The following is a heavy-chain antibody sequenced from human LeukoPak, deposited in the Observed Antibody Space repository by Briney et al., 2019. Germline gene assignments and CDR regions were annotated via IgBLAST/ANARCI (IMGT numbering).Heavy chain of an antibody. J-gene: IGHJ5*02. CDR2: IYSGGNI. Sequence: GGSLRLSCVVSGFTVSNNFMTWVRQAPGKGLEWVSLIYSGGNIYYADSVKGRFTISRDGSKNTLYLQMNNLRAEDTAVYYCARDPGAAAGNLWSWGQGTLVTVSS. CDR3: ARDPGAAAGNLWS. CDR1: GFTVSNNF. D-gene: IGHD6-13*01. V-gene: IGHV3-66*01.